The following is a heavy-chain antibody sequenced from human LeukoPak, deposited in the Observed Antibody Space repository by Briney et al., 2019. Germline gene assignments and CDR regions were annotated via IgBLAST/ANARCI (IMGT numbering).Heavy chain of an antibody. D-gene: IGHD2-15*01. Sequence: GGSLRLSCSASGFTFSSYAMHWVRQAPGKGLEYVSAISSNGGSTYYADSVQGRFTISRDNSKSTLCLQMNSLRAEDTAVYYCAKQLGYCSDGSCYFPYWGQGTLVTVSS. CDR2: ISSNGGST. V-gene: IGHV3-64*04. J-gene: IGHJ4*02. CDR3: AKQLGYCSDGSCYFPY. CDR1: GFTFSSYA.